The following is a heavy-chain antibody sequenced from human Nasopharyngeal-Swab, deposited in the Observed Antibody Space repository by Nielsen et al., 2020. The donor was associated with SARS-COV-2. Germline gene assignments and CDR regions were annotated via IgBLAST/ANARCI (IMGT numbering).Heavy chain of an antibody. J-gene: IGHJ6*02. V-gene: IGHV1-18*01. CDR2: ISAYNGNT. D-gene: IGHD3-3*01. CDR3: ARERFLEWLLYSDYYYYGMDV. Sequence: ASVKVSCKASGYTFTSYGISWVRQAPGQGLEWMGWISAYNGNTNYAQKLQGRVTMTTDTSTSTAYMELRSLRSDDTAVYYCARERFLEWLLYSDYYYYGMDVWGQGTTVTVSS. CDR1: GYTFTSYG.